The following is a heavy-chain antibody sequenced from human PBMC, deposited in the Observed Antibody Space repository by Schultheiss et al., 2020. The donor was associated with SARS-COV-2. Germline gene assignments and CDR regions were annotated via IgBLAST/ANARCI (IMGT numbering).Heavy chain of an antibody. CDR1: GFTFSSFA. D-gene: IGHD6-19*01. V-gene: IGHV3-72*01. CDR2: SDNKANIYTT. J-gene: IGHJ4*02. CDR3: ARGTGWTGAHEKGFDI. Sequence: GWSLRLSCATSGFTFSSFAMTWVRQAPGKGLEWVGRSDNKANIYTTQYAASVKGRFTISRDDSKNLLFLQMNSLETEDTAVYYCARGTGWTGAHEKGFDIWGQGTLVTVSS.